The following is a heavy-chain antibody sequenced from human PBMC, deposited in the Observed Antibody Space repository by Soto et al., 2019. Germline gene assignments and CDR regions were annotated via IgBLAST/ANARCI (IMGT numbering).Heavy chain of an antibody. CDR1: CASMTSYD. V-gene: IGHV4-4*07. Sequence: SEPLSLTFTVSCASMTSYDWAWIGKPAGKGLEWIGHIHSSGSTNYNPSLKSRVTMSLDTSKNQLSTRLMAVTAADTALYYCARDQRVAAAGITGFDPWGQGSLVTVSS. D-gene: IGHD6-13*01. CDR3: ARDQRVAAAGITGFDP. CDR2: IHSSGST. J-gene: IGHJ5*01.